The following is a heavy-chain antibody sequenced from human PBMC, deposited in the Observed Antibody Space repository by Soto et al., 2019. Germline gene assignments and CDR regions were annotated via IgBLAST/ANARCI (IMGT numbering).Heavy chain of an antibody. CDR3: ARDLGGWTDY. V-gene: IGHV1-3*01. J-gene: IGHJ4*02. D-gene: IGHD6-19*01. CDR2: INAGNGNT. Sequence: QVQLVQSGAEVKKPGASVKVSCKASGYTFTSYAMQWVRQAPGQRLDWMGWINAGNGNTKYSQKFQGRVTITTDTAASTDYMALSRLRSEDPAVYYCARDLGGWTDYWGQGTLVTVAS. CDR1: GYTFTSYA.